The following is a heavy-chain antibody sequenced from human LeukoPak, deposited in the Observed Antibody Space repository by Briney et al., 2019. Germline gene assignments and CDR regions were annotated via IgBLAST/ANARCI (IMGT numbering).Heavy chain of an antibody. V-gene: IGHV4-34*01. CDR3: ASLNTAFFDY. J-gene: IGHJ4*02. CDR2: INHSGST. Sequence: SETLSLTCAVYGGSFSGYYWSWIRQPPGEGLEWIGEINHSGSTNYNPSLKSRVTISVDTSKNQFSLKLSSVTAADTAVYYCASLNTAFFDYWGQGTLVTVSS. CDR1: GGSFSGYY. D-gene: IGHD5-18*01.